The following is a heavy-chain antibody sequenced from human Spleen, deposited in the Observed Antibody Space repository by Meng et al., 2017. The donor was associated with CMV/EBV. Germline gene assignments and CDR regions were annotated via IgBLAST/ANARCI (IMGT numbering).Heavy chain of an antibody. CDR1: GFTFRSYS. J-gene: IGHJ6*02. CDR3: AKIPHFIAAPYYGMDV. CDR2: ISGSGGST. Sequence: GESLKISCAASGFTFRSYSMNWVRQAPGKGLEWVSAISGSGGSTYYADSVKGRFTISRDNSKNTLYLQMNSLRAEDTAVYYCAKIPHFIAAPYYGMDVWGQGTTVTVSS. D-gene: IGHD6-6*01. V-gene: IGHV3-23*01.